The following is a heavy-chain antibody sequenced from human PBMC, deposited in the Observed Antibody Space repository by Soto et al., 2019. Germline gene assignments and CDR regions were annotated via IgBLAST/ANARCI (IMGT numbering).Heavy chain of an antibody. V-gene: IGHV4-4*02. CDR2: IYRTGST. Sequence: LSLTFAVSGGSFTSNNWWTWVRQPPGQGLEWIGEIYRTGSTNYNPSPKSRVTISLDKSENQFSLKVTSLTAADTAVYYCASRDPGTSVDYWGQGTLVTVSS. D-gene: IGHD1-7*01. CDR1: GGSFTSNNW. J-gene: IGHJ4*02. CDR3: ASRDPGTSVDY.